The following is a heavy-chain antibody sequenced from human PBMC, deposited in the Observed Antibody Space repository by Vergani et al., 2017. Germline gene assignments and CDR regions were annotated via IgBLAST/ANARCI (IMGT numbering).Heavy chain of an antibody. V-gene: IGHV3-74*01. CDR3: ARGRAVDY. Sequence: EVQLVESGGGFVQPGGSLRLSCAASGFTFSSFWMHLVRQAPGKGLVWVSRINDDGYSTTYADSVKGRFTIARDNAKNTLYLQMNSLRAEDTAIYYCARGRAVDYWGQGTLVTVSS. D-gene: IGHD6-19*01. CDR1: GFTFSSFW. CDR2: INDDGYST. J-gene: IGHJ4*02.